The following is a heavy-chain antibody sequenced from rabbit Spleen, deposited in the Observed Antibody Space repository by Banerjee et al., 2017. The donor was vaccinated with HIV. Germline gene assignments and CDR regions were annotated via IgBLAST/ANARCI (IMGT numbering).Heavy chain of an antibody. CDR1: GFSFSGRYW. V-gene: IGHV1S40*01. CDR2: IFTGSSGTT. CDR3: ARETSGGWGVVLYYFRL. J-gene: IGHJ4*01. Sequence: QSLEESGGDLVKPGASLTLTCTASGFSFSGRYWISWVRQAPEKGLEWIADIFTGSSGTTYYASWARGRFTGSKTSSTTVTLQMTSLTAADTATYFCARETSGGWGVVLYYFRLWGPGTLVTVS. D-gene: IGHD4-1*01.